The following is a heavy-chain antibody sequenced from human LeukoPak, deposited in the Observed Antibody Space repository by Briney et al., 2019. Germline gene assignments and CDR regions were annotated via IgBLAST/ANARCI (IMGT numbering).Heavy chain of an antibody. J-gene: IGHJ6*02. V-gene: IGHV4-59*08. CDR2: IYYGGST. CDR3: ARHRSRQLVPGMDV. CDR1: GGSISSYY. Sequence: SETLSLTCTVSGGSISSYYWSWIRQPPGKGLEWIGYIYYGGSTNYNPSLKSRVTISVDTSKNQFSLKLSSVTAADTAVYYCARHRSRQLVPGMDVWGQGTTVTVSS. D-gene: IGHD6-6*01.